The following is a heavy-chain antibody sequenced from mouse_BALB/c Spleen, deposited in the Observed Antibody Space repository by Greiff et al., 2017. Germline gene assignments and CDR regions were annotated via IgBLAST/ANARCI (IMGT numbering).Heavy chain of an antibody. J-gene: IGHJ1*01. CDR2: ISSGGGST. CDR1: GFAFSSYD. V-gene: IGHV5-12-1*01. Sequence: EVKLEESGGGLVKPGGSLKLSCAASGFAFSSYDMSWVRQTPEKRLEWVAYISSGGGSTYYPDTVKGRFTISRDNAKNTLYLQMSSLKSEDTAMYYCARHDYGSWYFDVWGAGTTVTVSS. CDR3: ARHDYGSWYFDV. D-gene: IGHD1-1*01.